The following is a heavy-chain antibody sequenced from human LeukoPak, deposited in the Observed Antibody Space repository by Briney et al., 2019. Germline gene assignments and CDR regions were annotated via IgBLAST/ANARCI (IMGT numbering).Heavy chain of an antibody. D-gene: IGHD3-3*01. V-gene: IGHV4-34*01. Sequence: KPSETLSLTCAVYGGSFSGYYWSWIRQPPGKGLEWIGEINHSGSTNYNPSLKSRVTISVDTSKNQFSLKLSSVTAADTAVYYCARGFGVVKGSFDYWGQGTLVTVSS. CDR3: ARGFGVVKGSFDY. CDR2: INHSGST. J-gene: IGHJ4*02. CDR1: GGSFSGYY.